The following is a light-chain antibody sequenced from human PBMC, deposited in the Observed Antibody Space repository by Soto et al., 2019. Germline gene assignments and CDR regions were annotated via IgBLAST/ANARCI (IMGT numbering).Light chain of an antibody. J-gene: IGKJ5*01. CDR3: QQHSNWPPIT. Sequence: EIVLTQSPGSLSLSPGERATLSCRASQSISSSDLAWYQHRPGQAPRLLIYAASSRATGIPVRFSGSGSGTDFTLSISRLEPEDFAVYYCQQHSNWPPITFGQGTRLEI. CDR1: QSISSSD. V-gene: IGKV3D-20*02. CDR2: AAS.